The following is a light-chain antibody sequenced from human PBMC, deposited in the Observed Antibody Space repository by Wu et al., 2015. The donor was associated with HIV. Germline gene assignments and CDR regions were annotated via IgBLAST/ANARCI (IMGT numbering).Light chain of an antibody. CDR3: QQYGDSWT. V-gene: IGKV3-20*01. CDR1: QSVRSDY. J-gene: IGKJ1*01. CDR2: GAS. Sequence: EIVLTQSPGTLSLSPGERATLSCRASQSVRSDYLGWYQQRPGQAPRLLIYGASRRVTGIPDRLSGSGSGTDFTLTISRLEPEDFAVYYCQQYGDSWTFGRGTKVEIK.